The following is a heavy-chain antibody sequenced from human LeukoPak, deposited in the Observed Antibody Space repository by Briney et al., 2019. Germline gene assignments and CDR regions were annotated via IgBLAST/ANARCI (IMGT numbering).Heavy chain of an antibody. J-gene: IGHJ5*02. CDR2: ISSSGSTI. V-gene: IGHV3-48*03. CDR3: ARSAGTWFDP. Sequence: EVQLVESGGGLVQSGGSLRLSCAASGFTFSSYEMNWVRQAPGNGLEWVSYISSSGSTIYYADSVKSRFTISRDNAKNSLYLQMNSLRVEDTAVYYCARSAGTWFDPWGQGTLVTVSS. CDR1: GFTFSSYE. D-gene: IGHD1-1*01.